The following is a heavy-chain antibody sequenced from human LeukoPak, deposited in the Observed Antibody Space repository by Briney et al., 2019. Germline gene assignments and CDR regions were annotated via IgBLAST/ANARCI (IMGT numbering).Heavy chain of an antibody. D-gene: IGHD3-3*01. CDR3: AKVRGTEEGRFFDY. J-gene: IGHJ4*02. Sequence: GGSLRLSCAASGFTFSSYAMSWVRQAPGKGLEWVSTFGVGGGTYYPDSVKGRFTISRDNSRNTLYLQMNGLRAEDTAVYFCAKVRGTEEGRFFDYWGQGTLVTVSS. V-gene: IGHV3-23*01. CDR2: FGVGGGT. CDR1: GFTFSSYA.